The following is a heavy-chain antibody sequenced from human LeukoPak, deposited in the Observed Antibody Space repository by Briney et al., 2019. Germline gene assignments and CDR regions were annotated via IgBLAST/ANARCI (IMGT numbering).Heavy chain of an antibody. CDR2: INEQSEYK. CDR1: GFSFISVN. Sequence: GGCLRLSCVPAGFSFISVNIIWVRHAPEEGRGWVSCINEQSEYKIYADSVRGRFNIYRDNAKNSVFLQMNSLRAEDTAVYYCAREGGYSYGPGYFQHWGQGTLVSVSS. J-gene: IGHJ1*01. CDR3: AREGGYSYGPGYFQH. D-gene: IGHD5-18*01. V-gene: IGHV3-21*01.